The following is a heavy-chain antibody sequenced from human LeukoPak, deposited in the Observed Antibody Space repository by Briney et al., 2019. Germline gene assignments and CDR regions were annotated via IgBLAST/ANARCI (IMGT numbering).Heavy chain of an antibody. J-gene: IGHJ4*02. D-gene: IGHD1-7*01. V-gene: IGHV1-8*01. CDR2: MNPNSGNT. Sequence: ASVKVSCKASGYTFTSYDINCVRQATGQGLEWMGWMNPNSGNTGYAQKFQGRVTMTRNTSISTAYMELSSLRSEDTAVYYCARAPSITGTTPPGYWGQGTLVTVSS. CDR3: ARAPSITGTTPPGY. CDR1: GYTFTSYD.